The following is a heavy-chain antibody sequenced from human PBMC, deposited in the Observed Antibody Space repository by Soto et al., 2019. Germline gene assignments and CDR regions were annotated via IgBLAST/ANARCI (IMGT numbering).Heavy chain of an antibody. Sequence: QLQLQESGPGLVKPSETLSLTCTVSGGSISSSSYYWGWIRQPPGKGLEWIGSIYYSGSTYYNPSLKSRVTISVDTSKNQFSLKLSSVTAADTAVYYCARHPSITMGYWFDPWGQGTLVTVSS. CDR2: IYYSGST. J-gene: IGHJ5*02. CDR3: ARHPSITMGYWFDP. V-gene: IGHV4-39*01. CDR1: GGSISSSSYY. D-gene: IGHD3-10*01.